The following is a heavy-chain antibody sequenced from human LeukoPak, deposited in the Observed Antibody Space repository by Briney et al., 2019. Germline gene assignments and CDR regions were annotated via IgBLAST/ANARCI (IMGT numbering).Heavy chain of an antibody. J-gene: IGHJ4*02. V-gene: IGHV3-23*01. Sequence: PGGSLRLSCAASGFTFSSYAMSWVRQAPGKGLEWVSAISGSGGSTYYADSVKGRFTISRDNSKNTLYLQMNSLRAEDTAVYYCAKGGRMTTVTTVYFYYFDYWGQGTLVTVSS. CDR3: AKGGRMTTVTTVYFYYFDY. CDR2: ISGSGGST. CDR1: GFTFSSYA. D-gene: IGHD4-4*01.